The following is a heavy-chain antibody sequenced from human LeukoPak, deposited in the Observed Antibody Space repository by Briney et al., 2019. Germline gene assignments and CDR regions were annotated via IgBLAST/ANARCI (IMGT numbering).Heavy chain of an antibody. CDR2: IYYSGST. Sequence: PSETLSLTCTVSGGSISNYCWSWIRQPPGKGLEWIGYIYYSGSTNYNPSLKSRVTISVDTSKNQFSPKLSSVTAADTAVYYCARHISTDYFDYWGQGTLVTVSS. D-gene: IGHD2-2*01. J-gene: IGHJ4*02. CDR3: ARHISTDYFDY. CDR1: GGSISNYC. V-gene: IGHV4-59*08.